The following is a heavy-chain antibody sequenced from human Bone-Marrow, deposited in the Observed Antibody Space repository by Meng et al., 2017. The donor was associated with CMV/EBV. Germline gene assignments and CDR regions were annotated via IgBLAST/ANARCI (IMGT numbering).Heavy chain of an antibody. D-gene: IGHD6-19*01. CDR2: ISSSSAI. CDR3: ARAISIAVAGAFDI. CDR1: GFTFRDYY. V-gene: IGHV3-69-1*02. Sequence: GESLKISCAASGFTFRDYYMNWVRQAPGKGLEWVSSISSSSAIYYADAVKGQFTISRDNAKNSLYLQMNSLRAEDTTVYYCARAISIAVAGAFDIWGQGTMVTVSS. J-gene: IGHJ3*02.